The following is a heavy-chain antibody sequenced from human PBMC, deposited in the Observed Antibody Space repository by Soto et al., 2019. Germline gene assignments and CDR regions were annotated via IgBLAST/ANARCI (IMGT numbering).Heavy chain of an antibody. CDR3: ARDGPDSPRYYYYYGMDV. CDR1: GFTFSSYW. V-gene: IGHV3-7*01. J-gene: IGHJ6*02. CDR2: IKQDGSEK. Sequence: EVQLVESGGGLVQPGGSLRLSCAASGFTFSSYWMSWVRQAPGKGLEWVANIKQDGSEKYYVDSVKGRFTISRDNAKNSLYLQMNSLRAEDTAVYYCARDGPDSPRYYYYYGMDVWGQGTTVTVSS.